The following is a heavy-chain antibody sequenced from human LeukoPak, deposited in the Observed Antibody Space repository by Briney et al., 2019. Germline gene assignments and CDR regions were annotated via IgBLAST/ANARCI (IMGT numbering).Heavy chain of an antibody. J-gene: IGHJ3*02. Sequence: SETLSLTCGVYGSSLTDKYWSWIRQPPGKGLEWIGEIHHSGSTKYNPSLKSRVTISVDTSKNQFSLKLTSVTAADTAVYYCARVSAIAAAGNIFDMWGQGTMVTVSS. CDR3: ARVSAIAAAGNIFDM. CDR1: GSSLTDKY. V-gene: IGHV4-34*01. D-gene: IGHD6-13*01. CDR2: IHHSGST.